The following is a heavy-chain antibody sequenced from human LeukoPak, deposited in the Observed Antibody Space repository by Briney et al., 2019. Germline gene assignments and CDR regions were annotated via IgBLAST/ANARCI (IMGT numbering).Heavy chain of an antibody. CDR1: GGSISSYY. Sequence: SETLSLTCTVSGGSISSYYWSWIRQPPGKGLEWIGYIYYSGSTNYNPSLKSRVTISVDTSKNQFSLKLSSVTAADTAEYYCAKSMSGLNDYWGQGTLVTVSS. J-gene: IGHJ4*02. D-gene: IGHD3-3*01. CDR2: IYYSGST. V-gene: IGHV4-59*08. CDR3: AKSMSGLNDY.